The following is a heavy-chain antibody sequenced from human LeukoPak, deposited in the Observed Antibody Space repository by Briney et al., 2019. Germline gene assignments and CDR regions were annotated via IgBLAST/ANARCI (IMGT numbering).Heavy chain of an antibody. V-gene: IGHV4-30-2*01. CDR3: ARLLATVTRWFDP. CDR2: IYHSGST. J-gene: IGHJ5*02. D-gene: IGHD4-17*01. Sequence: PSETLSLTCTVSGGSISSGGYYWSRIRQPPGKGLEWIGYIYHSGSTYYNPSLKSRVTISVDRSKNQFSLKLSSVTAADTAVYYCARLLATVTRWFDPWGQGTLVTVSS. CDR1: GGSISSGGYY.